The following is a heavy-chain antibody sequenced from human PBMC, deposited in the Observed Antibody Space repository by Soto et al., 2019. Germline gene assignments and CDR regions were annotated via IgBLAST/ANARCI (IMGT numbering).Heavy chain of an antibody. J-gene: IGHJ4*02. V-gene: IGHV4-4*02. CDR3: ARDFKAPNDAWAFDY. CDR2: ISHSGTA. CDR1: GASISSSDW. Sequence: SETLSLTCAVSGASISSSDWWDWVRQPPGKGLEWIGEISHSGTAIYNPSLKSRVTISVDESKNHFSLQLTSVTAADTAVYYCARDFKAPNDAWAFDYWGQGALVTVSS. D-gene: IGHD3-16*01.